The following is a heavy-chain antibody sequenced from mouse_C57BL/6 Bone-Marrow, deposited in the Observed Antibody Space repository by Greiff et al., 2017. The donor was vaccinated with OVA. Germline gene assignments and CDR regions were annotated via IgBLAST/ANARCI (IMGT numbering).Heavy chain of an antibody. Sequence: EVKLQESGPELVKPGASVKISCKASGYSFTDYNMNWVKQSNGKSLEWIGVINPNYGTTSYNQKFKGKATLTVDQSSSTAYMQLNSLTSEDSAVDYGARRGGREPYYAMDYWGQGTSVTVSS. CDR2: INPNYGTT. J-gene: IGHJ4*01. CDR1: GYSFTDYN. V-gene: IGHV1-39*01. CDR3: ARRGGREPYYAMDY.